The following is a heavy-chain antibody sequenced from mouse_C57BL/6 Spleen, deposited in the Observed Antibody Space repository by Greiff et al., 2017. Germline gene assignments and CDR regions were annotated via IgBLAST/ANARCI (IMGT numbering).Heavy chain of an antibody. CDR2: IYPGDGDT. CDR3: ARTGVVADYFDY. V-gene: IGHV1-82*01. J-gene: IGHJ2*01. CDR1: GYAFSSSW. Sequence: VQLQQSGPELVKPGASVKISCKASGYAFSSSWMNWVKQRPGKGLEWIGRIYPGDGDTNYNGKFKGKATLTVEKSSSTAYMRLSSLTSEDSAVYFCARTGVVADYFDYWGQGTTLTVSS. D-gene: IGHD1-1*01.